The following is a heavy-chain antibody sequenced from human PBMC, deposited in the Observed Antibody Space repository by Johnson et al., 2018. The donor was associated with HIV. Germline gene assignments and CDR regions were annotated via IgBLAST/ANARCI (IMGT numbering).Heavy chain of an antibody. CDR3: ARDRGGKGGFDAFDI. CDR2: ISSSGNTI. D-gene: IGHD3-16*01. V-gene: IGHV3-11*04. Sequence: QVQLVESGGGLVQPGGSLRLSCAASGFTFSDYYMSWIRQAPGKGLEWFSYISSSGNTIYYADSVKGRVTISRDNAKKSLYLQMNSLRAEDTAVYYCARDRGGKGGFDAFDIWGQWTMVTVSS. J-gene: IGHJ3*02. CDR1: GFTFSDYY.